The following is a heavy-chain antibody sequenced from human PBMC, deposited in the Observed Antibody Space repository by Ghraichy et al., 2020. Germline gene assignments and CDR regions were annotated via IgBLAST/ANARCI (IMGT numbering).Heavy chain of an antibody. CDR1: GGSISSGSYY. J-gene: IGHJ6*03. Sequence: SETLSLTFTVSGGSISSGSYYWSWIRQPAGKGLEWIGRIYTSGSTNYNPSLKSRVTISVDTSKNQFSLKLSSVTAADTAVYYCAREHFWSDTLSYYMDVWGKGTTVTVSS. CDR3: AREHFWSDTLSYYMDV. V-gene: IGHV4-61*02. D-gene: IGHD3-3*02. CDR2: IYTSGST.